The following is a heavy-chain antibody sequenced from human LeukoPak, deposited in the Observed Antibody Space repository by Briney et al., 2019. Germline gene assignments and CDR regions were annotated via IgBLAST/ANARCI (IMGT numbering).Heavy chain of an antibody. CDR3: ARDTVDIVVVPAAPDY. CDR2: ISAYNGNT. CDR1: GYTFTSYG. Sequence: ASVKVSCTASGYTFTSYGISWVRQAPGQGLEWMGWISAYNGNTNYAQKLQGRVTMTTDTSTSTAYMELRSLRSDDTAVYHCARDTVDIVVVPAAPDYWGQGTLVTVSS. J-gene: IGHJ4*02. V-gene: IGHV1-18*01. D-gene: IGHD2-2*01.